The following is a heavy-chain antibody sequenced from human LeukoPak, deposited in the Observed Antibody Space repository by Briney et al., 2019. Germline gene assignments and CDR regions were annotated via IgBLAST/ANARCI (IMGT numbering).Heavy chain of an antibody. J-gene: IGHJ4*02. Sequence: HAGGSLRLSCAAPGFTFSSYAMSWVRQAPGKGLEWVSAISGSGGSTYYADSVKGRFTISRDNSKNTLYLQMNRLRAEDTAVYYCAKDRPAVAVAGTAAFDYWGQGTLVTVSS. V-gene: IGHV3-23*01. CDR2: ISGSGGST. D-gene: IGHD6-19*01. CDR1: GFTFSSYA. CDR3: AKDRPAVAVAGTAAFDY.